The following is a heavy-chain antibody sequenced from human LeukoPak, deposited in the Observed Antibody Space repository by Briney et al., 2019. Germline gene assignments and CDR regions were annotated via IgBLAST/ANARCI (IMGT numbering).Heavy chain of an antibody. Sequence: PSETLSLTCAVYGGSFSGYYWSWIRQPPGKGLEWIGEINHSGSTNYNPSLKSRVTISVDTPKNQFSLKLSSVTAADTAVYYCATSAVGATSWFDPWGQGTLVTVSS. CDR3: ATSAVGATSWFDP. V-gene: IGHV4-34*01. J-gene: IGHJ5*02. D-gene: IGHD1-26*01. CDR2: INHSGST. CDR1: GGSFSGYY.